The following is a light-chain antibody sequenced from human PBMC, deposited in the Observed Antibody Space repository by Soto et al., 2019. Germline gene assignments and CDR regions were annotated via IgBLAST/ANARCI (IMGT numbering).Light chain of an antibody. V-gene: IGLV2-11*01. CDR3: CPYADRKDVV. CDR1: SSDIGGYNF. CDR2: DVS. Sequence: QSALTQPRSVSGSPGQSVTISCTGTSSDIGGYNFVSWYQQYPGKAPKLMMHDVSKRPSGIPDRFSGSKSGSTASLTISGLQAEDEADYYCCPYADRKDVVFGGGTKLTVL. J-gene: IGLJ2*01.